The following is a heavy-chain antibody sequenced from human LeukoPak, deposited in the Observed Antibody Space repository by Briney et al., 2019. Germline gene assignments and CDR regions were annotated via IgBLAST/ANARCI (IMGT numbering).Heavy chain of an antibody. V-gene: IGHV4-39*01. CDR1: GGSISSSSYY. CDR3: ARLRGTGYCSSTSCLRWFDP. CDR2: IYYSGST. J-gene: IGHJ5*02. Sequence: SETLSLTCTVSGGSISSSSYYWGWIRQPPGKGLEWIGSIYYSGSTYYNPSLKSRVTMSVDTSKNQFSLKLSSVTAADTAVYYCARLRGTGYCSSTSCLRWFDPWGQGTLVTVFS. D-gene: IGHD2-2*01.